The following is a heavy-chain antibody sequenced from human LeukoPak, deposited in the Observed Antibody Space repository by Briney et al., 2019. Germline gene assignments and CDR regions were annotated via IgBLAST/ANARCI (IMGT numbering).Heavy chain of an antibody. D-gene: IGHD1-26*01. J-gene: IGHJ5*02. V-gene: IGHV3-53*01. Sequence: PGGSLRLSCVVSGFTFSSYWMSWVRQAPGKGLEWVSVIYDDGTIYYADSVKGRFTVSRDNSKNTMYLQMNSLRAEDTAVYYCARDWRVGAEPFDPWGQGTLVTVSS. CDR2: IYDDGTI. CDR3: ARDWRVGAEPFDP. CDR1: GFTFSSYW.